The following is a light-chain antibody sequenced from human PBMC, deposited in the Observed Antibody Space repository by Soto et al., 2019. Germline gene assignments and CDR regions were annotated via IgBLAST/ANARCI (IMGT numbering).Light chain of an antibody. Sequence: IVFTQSPTTLSLSTGERATLSCRASQSVSSYLAWYQQKPGQAPRLLIYDASNRATGIPARFSGSGSGTDFTLTISSLEPEDFAVYYCQQRSNRRTFGQGSKVDIK. CDR2: DAS. CDR1: QSVSSY. J-gene: IGKJ1*01. CDR3: QQRSNRRT. V-gene: IGKV3-11*01.